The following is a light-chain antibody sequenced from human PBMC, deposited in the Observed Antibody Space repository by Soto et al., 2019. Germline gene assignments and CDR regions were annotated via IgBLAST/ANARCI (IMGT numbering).Light chain of an antibody. V-gene: IGKV1-5*03. CDR1: QSFTYW. CDR3: QQYSSYPLT. Sequence: DLQMTQSPSTLSASVGDRVTITCRASQSFTYWLAWYQQKPGKAPKLLIYKASTLESGVPSRFSGSGSGTEFTLTISSLQPDDFATYYCQQYSSYPLTFGGGTKVEIK. CDR2: KAS. J-gene: IGKJ4*01.